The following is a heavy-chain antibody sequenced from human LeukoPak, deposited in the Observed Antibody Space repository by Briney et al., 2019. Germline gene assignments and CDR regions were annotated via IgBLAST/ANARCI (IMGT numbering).Heavy chain of an antibody. V-gene: IGHV1-46*01. Sequence: HRASVKVSCKASGYTFTSYYMHWVRQAPGQGLEWMGIINPSGGSTSYAQKFQGRVTMTRDTSTSTVYMELSSLRSEDTAVYYCARDLSSGSYYLTWFDPWGQGTLVTVSS. CDR1: GYTFTSYY. D-gene: IGHD1-26*01. CDR3: ARDLSSGSYYLTWFDP. J-gene: IGHJ5*02. CDR2: INPSGGST.